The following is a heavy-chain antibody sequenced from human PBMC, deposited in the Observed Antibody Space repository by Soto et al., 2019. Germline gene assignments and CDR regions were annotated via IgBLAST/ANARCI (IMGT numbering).Heavy chain of an antibody. J-gene: IGHJ4*02. Sequence: EVQLVESGGGLVQPGGSQRLSCAASGFSFSSFWMSWVRQAPGKGLEWVAAIKEDGSEKNYVDSVRGRFTISRDNAKNSLYLQMNSLRADDPAVYYCARDVIWGQGSLVTVSS. CDR1: GFSFSSFW. V-gene: IGHV3-7*05. CDR2: IKEDGSEK. CDR3: ARDVI.